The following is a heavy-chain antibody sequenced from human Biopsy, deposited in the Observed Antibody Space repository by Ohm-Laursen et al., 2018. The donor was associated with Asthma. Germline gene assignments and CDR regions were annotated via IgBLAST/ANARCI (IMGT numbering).Heavy chain of an antibody. J-gene: IGHJ4*02. CDR1: GGSVSSGSHY. D-gene: IGHD5-18*01. V-gene: IGHV4-61*01. CDR2: ISYSGST. CDR3: ARDFVDSAMDYFDY. Sequence: SETLSLTCAVSGGSVSSGSHYWSWIRQPPGKGLEWIGYISYSGSTNYNPSLKSRVTISLDTSKNQFSLKLSSVTAADTAVYYCARDFVDSAMDYFDYWGQGTLVTVSS.